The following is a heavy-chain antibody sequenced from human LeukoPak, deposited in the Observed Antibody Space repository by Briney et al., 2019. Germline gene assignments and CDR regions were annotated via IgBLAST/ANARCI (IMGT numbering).Heavy chain of an antibody. CDR3: ARGVVATTGIHYYYYMDV. J-gene: IGHJ6*03. Sequence: WASVKVSCKASGYTFTSHDINWVRQATGQGLEWMGWLNPNSGNTGYAQKFQGRVTMTRNTSISTAYMELSSLRSEDTAVYYCARGVVATTGIHYYYYMDVWGKGTTVIISS. V-gene: IGHV1-8*01. CDR1: GYTFTSHD. D-gene: IGHD5-12*01. CDR2: LNPNSGNT.